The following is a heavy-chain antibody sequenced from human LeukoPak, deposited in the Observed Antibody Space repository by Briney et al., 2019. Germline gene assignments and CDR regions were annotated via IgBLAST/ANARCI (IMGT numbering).Heavy chain of an antibody. Sequence: GASVKVSCKASGYTFTSYGISWVRQAPGQGLEWMGWISAYNGNTNYAQKLQGRVTITTDESTSTAYMELSSLRSEDTAVYYCAREGSPPGIAVADLGSDAFDIWGQGTMVTVSS. CDR3: AREGSPPGIAVADLGSDAFDI. CDR1: GYTFTSYG. V-gene: IGHV1-18*01. CDR2: ISAYNGNT. J-gene: IGHJ3*02. D-gene: IGHD6-19*01.